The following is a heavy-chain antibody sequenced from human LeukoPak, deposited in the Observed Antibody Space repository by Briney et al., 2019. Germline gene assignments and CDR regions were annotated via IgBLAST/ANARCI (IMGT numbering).Heavy chain of an antibody. J-gene: IGHJ5*02. CDR2: INPSGGST. Sequence: ASVKVSCKASGYTFTSYYMHWVRQAPGQGLEWMGIINPSGGSTSYAQKFQGRVTMTRDTSTSTVYMELSSLRSEDTAVYYCARDRHGGYCSSTGCLTGWFDPWGQGTLVTVSS. V-gene: IGHV1-46*01. D-gene: IGHD2-2*01. CDR3: ARDRHGGYCSSTGCLTGWFDP. CDR1: GYTFTSYY.